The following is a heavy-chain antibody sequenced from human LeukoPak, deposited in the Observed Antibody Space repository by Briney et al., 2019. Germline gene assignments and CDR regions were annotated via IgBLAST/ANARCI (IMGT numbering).Heavy chain of an antibody. J-gene: IGHJ3*02. CDR1: GFTFSSYS. CDR2: ISGDSNYI. V-gene: IGHV3-21*01. CDR3: TTSPSRSPFHI. Sequence: PGGSLRLSCADSGFTFSSYSMHWVRQAPGEGLQWVSSISGDSNYIFYADSVKGRFTISRDNAKNSLFLQMNSLRAEDTALYYCTTSPSRSPFHIWGQGTMVTVSS.